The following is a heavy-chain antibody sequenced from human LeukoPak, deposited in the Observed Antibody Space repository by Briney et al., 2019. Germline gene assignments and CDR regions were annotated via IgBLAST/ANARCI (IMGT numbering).Heavy chain of an antibody. Sequence: SETLSLTCTVAGVSIRSFYWSWFRQPPGRGLEWIAYVSDSGNTNSNPSLKSRLTMSIDTSKNEFSLKLSSVTAADTAVYYCARLGGSYSVDYWGQGTLVTVSS. CDR2: VSDSGNT. V-gene: IGHV4-59*08. CDR3: ARLGGSYSVDY. J-gene: IGHJ4*02. D-gene: IGHD3-10*01. CDR1: GVSIRSFY.